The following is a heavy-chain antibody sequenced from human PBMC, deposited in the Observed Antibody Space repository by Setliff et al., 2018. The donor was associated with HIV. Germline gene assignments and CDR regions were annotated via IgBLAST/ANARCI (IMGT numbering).Heavy chain of an antibody. CDR2: IFYFGSV. J-gene: IGHJ5*01. V-gene: IGHV4-39*07. Sequence: SETLSLTCRVSGGSFNTRRTKWGWIRQSPGKGLEWIGSIFYFGSVTYNPSLKSRPLISIDTSKTQFSLNLRSVTAADTAVYYCVRELLGSGGTVPEVDFFDSWGQGTQVTVSS. CDR3: VRELLGSGGTVPEVDFFDS. D-gene: IGHD1-26*01. CDR1: GGSFNTRRTK.